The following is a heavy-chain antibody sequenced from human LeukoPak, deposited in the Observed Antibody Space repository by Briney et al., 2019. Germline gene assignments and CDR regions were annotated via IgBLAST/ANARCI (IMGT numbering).Heavy chain of an antibody. CDR2: INPDSGGT. Sequence: GASVKVSCKASGYTFTGYFIHWVRQAPGQGLEWMGWINPDSGGTNYAQKFQGRVTMTRDTSISTAYMELSRLRSDDSAVYYCASPREDTAMVPFDYWGQGTLVTVSS. CDR3: ASPREDTAMVPFDY. V-gene: IGHV1-2*02. D-gene: IGHD5-18*01. CDR1: GYTFTGYF. J-gene: IGHJ4*02.